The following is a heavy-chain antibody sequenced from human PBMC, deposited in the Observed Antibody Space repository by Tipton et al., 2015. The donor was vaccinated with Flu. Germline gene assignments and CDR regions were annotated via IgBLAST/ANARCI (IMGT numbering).Heavy chain of an antibody. J-gene: IGHJ4*02. CDR3: ARPGGPAAINPFSYFDF. Sequence: QVQLVQSGAEVKKPGASVKVSCQASGYTLTTYPISWVRQAPGQGLEWMGWISGYSGITQYAQRLQGRVTMTTDTSTNIAYVELRSLRSDDTAVYYCARPGGPAAINPFSYFDFWGQGALVTVSA. V-gene: IGHV1-18*04. CDR1: GYTLTTYP. D-gene: IGHD2-2*01. CDR2: ISGYSGIT.